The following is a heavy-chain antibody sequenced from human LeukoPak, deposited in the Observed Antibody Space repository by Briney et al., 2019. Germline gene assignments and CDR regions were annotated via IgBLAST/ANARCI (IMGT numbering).Heavy chain of an antibody. CDR1: GYTLTELS. Sequence: SVKVSCQVSGYTLTELSLQWVRPAAGKELEWMGGFDPEDGETIYAQKFQGRVTMTEDTSTDTAYMELSSLRSEDTAVYYCATGWPVMTTVTTGFDIWGQGTMVTVSS. V-gene: IGHV1-24*01. CDR3: ATGWPVMTTVTTGFDI. D-gene: IGHD4-17*01. J-gene: IGHJ3*02. CDR2: FDPEDGET.